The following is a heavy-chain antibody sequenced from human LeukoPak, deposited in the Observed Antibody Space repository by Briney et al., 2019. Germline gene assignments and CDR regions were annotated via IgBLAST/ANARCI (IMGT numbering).Heavy chain of an antibody. CDR3: ARSSLAAGTAFDI. CDR1: GVSFSGYY. J-gene: IGHJ3*02. V-gene: IGHV4-34*01. D-gene: IGHD6-13*01. Sequence: PSETLSLTCAVYGVSFSGYYWSWLRQPPGKGLEWIGEINQRGSTTYNPSLKSRVTISLDTPRNQFLLRLSSVTAADTAVYYCARSSLAAGTAFDIWSQGTMVTVSS. CDR2: INQRGST.